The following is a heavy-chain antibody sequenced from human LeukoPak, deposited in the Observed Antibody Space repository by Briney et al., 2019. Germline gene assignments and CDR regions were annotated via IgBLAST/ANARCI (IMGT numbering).Heavy chain of an antibody. CDR3: ARALTYYYDSSGLWHFDY. D-gene: IGHD3-22*01. CDR2: ISAYNGNT. CDR1: GYTFTGYY. J-gene: IGHJ4*02. V-gene: IGHV1-18*04. Sequence: ASVKVSCKASGYTFTGYYMHWVRQAPGQGLEWMGWISAYNGNTNYAQKLQGRVTMTTDTSTSTAYMELRSLRSDDTAAYYCARALTYYYDSSGLWHFDYWGQGTLVTVSS.